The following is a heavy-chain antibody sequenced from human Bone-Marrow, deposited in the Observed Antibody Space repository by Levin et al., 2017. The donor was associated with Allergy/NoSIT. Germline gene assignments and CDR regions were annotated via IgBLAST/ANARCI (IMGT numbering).Heavy chain of an antibody. CDR2: IFSNDEK. D-gene: IGHD6-19*01. Sequence: SGPTLVKPTETLTLTCTVSGFSLSNARMGVSWIRQPPGKALEWLAHIFSNDEKSYRTSLKSRLTISKDTSKSQVVLTMTNMDPVDTATYYCARILSGWDLKDIWGQGTMVTVSS. V-gene: IGHV2-26*01. CDR3: ARILSGWDLKDI. CDR1: GFSLSNARMG. J-gene: IGHJ3*02.